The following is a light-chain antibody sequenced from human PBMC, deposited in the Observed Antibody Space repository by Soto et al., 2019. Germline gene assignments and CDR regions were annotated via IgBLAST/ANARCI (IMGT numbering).Light chain of an antibody. J-gene: IGKJ1*01. Sequence: EIVLTQSPGTLSLSPGERATLSCGASQSLSNNIYLAWNQQKPGQAPRLLIYGASNRATGIPDRFSGSGSGTDFTLTISRLEPEDFAVYYCQQYGSSGTFGQGTKVDIK. CDR1: QSLSNNIY. CDR3: QQYGSSGT. V-gene: IGKV3-20*01. CDR2: GAS.